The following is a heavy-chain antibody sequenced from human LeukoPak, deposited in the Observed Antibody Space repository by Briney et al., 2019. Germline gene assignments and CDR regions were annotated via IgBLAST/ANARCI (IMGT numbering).Heavy chain of an antibody. D-gene: IGHD3-22*01. CDR3: AHYYDRQDAFDI. Sequence: SVKVSCKASGGTFSSYAISWVRQAPGQGLEWMGRIIPILGIANYAQKFQGRVTITADKSTSTAYMELSSLRSEDTAVYYCAHYYDRQDAFDIWGQGTMVTVSS. J-gene: IGHJ3*02. CDR1: GGTFSSYA. V-gene: IGHV1-69*04. CDR2: IIPILGIA.